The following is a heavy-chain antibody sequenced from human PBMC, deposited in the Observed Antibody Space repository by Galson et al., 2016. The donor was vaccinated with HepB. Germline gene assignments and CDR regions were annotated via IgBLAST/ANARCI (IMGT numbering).Heavy chain of an antibody. CDR2: ISPDGDST. CDR1: GYTY. Sequence: SVKVSCKASGYTYMHWIRQAPGQGLEWMGIISPDGDSTIYAQKFQDRITMTRDTSTTTVYMELSSLRSEDTAVYYCAGRESSMPIRYYFDLWGQGTLVTFSS. D-gene: IGHD2-2*01. J-gene: IGHJ4*02. V-gene: IGHV1-46*01. CDR3: AGRESSMPIRYYFDL.